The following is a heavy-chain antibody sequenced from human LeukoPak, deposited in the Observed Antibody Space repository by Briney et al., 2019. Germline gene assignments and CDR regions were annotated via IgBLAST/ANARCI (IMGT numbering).Heavy chain of an antibody. J-gene: IGHJ4*02. CDR2: TYYRSKWSF. CDR1: GDSIFTNNVA. V-gene: IGHV6-1*01. D-gene: IGHD6-6*01. CDR3: ARGKYTSFDN. Sequence: SQTLSLTCAISGDSIFTNNVAWNWIRQSPSRGLEWLGRTYYRSKWSFDYAVSVKSRITINADTSKNQFSLQLSSVTPEGTAVYYCARGKYTSFDNWGQGTLVTVSS.